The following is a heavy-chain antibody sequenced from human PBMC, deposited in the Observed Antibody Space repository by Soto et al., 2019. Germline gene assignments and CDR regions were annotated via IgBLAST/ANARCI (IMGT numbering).Heavy chain of an antibody. CDR2: ISGDGSAT. D-gene: IGHD5-12*01. CDR1: GFRFWTYS. V-gene: IGHV3-23*01. Sequence: EVKLLESGGGLVQPGDSLRLSCAASGFRFWTYSMSWVRQAPGKGLEWVSGISGDGSATSYADSLKGRFTVSRDNSKDRLFLQMNTLRVEDTAVYYCAKTRLYDNNDYHRDGFDVWGPGTAVTVS. J-gene: IGHJ3*01. CDR3: AKTRLYDNNDYHRDGFDV.